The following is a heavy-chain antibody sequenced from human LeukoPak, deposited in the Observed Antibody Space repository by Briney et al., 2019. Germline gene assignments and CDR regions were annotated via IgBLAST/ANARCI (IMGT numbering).Heavy chain of an antibody. CDR1: GQTFTGYY. CDR2: INPNSGGT. CDR3: ARDDGENYFDY. J-gene: IGHJ4*02. D-gene: IGHD5-24*01. V-gene: IGHV1-2*02. Sequence: ASVKVSCKASGQTFTGYYIHWVRQAPGQGLEWMGWINPNSGGTNYAQKFQGRVTMTRDTSISTAYMELSRLRSDDTAVYYCARDDGENYFDYWGQGTLVTVSS.